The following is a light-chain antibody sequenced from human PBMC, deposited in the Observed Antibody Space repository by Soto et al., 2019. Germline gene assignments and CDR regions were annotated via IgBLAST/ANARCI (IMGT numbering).Light chain of an antibody. CDR3: LKYGSSPGWT. CDR1: QTVDSNF. V-gene: IGKV3-20*01. J-gene: IGKJ1*01. CDR2: AAS. Sequence: DIVLTQSPGTLSLSPGERATLSCRASQTVDSNFLAWYQQKPGQAPRLLIYAASTRATGNPDRFSGSGSGTDFTLTIGRLDPEDFAVYYCLKYGSSPGWTFGPGTKVEIK.